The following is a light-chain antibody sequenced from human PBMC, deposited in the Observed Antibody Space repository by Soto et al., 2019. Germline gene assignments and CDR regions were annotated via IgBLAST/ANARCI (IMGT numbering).Light chain of an antibody. Sequence: EIVLTQSPATLSLLPGERATLSCRASQSVSSYLAWYQQKPGQAPKLLLYDASNRATGIPARFSGSGSGTDFTLPISGLEPEDFAVYYCQQRSNWITFGQGTRLEIE. CDR2: DAS. CDR1: QSVSSY. CDR3: QQRSNWIT. J-gene: IGKJ5*01. V-gene: IGKV3-11*01.